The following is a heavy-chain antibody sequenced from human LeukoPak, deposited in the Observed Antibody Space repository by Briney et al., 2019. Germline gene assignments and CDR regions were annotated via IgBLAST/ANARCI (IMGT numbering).Heavy chain of an antibody. D-gene: IGHD2-15*01. CDR3: ARCSVVAATRWFDP. CDR2: IYYSGST. J-gene: IGHJ5*02. CDR1: GGSISSSSYY. V-gene: IGHV4-39*01. Sequence: SETLSLTCTVSGGSISSSSYYWGWIRQPPGKGLEWIGSIYYSGSTCYNPSLKSRVTMSVDTSKNQFSLKLSSVTAADTAVYYCARCSVVAATRWFDPWGQGTLVTVSS.